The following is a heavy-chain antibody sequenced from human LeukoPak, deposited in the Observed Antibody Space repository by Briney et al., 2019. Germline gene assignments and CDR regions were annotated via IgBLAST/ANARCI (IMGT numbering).Heavy chain of an antibody. Sequence: SETLSLTCTVSGGSISSYYWSWIRQPPGKGLEWIGYIYYSGSTNYNPSLKSRVTISVDTSKNQFSLKLSSVTAADTAVYYCARHVSIAVAGTLYYYGMDVWGQGTTVTVSS. V-gene: IGHV4-59*08. CDR1: GGSISSYY. D-gene: IGHD6-19*01. J-gene: IGHJ6*02. CDR2: IYYSGST. CDR3: ARHVSIAVAGTLYYYGMDV.